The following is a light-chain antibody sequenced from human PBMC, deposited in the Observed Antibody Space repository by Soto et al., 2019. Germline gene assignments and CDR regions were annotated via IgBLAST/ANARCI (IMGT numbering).Light chain of an antibody. CDR1: QSVSST. Sequence: EIVMTQSPATLSVSPGERATLSCGASQSVSSTLAWYQQKPGQSPRLLIYGASTRATDIPARFSASGSGTEFTLAISSLQSEEFAVYYCQQYSDWPYTFGQGTKLEIK. V-gene: IGKV3-15*01. CDR3: QQYSDWPYT. CDR2: GAS. J-gene: IGKJ2*01.